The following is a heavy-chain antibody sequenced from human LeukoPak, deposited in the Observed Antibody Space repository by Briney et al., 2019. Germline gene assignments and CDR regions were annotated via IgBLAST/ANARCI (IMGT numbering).Heavy chain of an antibody. V-gene: IGHV3-23*01. CDR2: ISASDGIT. J-gene: IGHJ4*02. D-gene: IGHD4-17*01. CDR1: GFTFSNYA. Sequence: GGSLRLSCAASGFTFSNYAMSWVRQAPGKGLEWVSAISASDGITCYADSVKGRFTISRDNAKNSLYLQMNSLRAEDTAVYYCARETSDYGDYGWGQGTLVTVSS. CDR3: ARETSDYGDYG.